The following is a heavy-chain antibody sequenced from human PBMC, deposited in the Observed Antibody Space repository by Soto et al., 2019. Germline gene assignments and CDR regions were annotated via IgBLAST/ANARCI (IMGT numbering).Heavy chain of an antibody. V-gene: IGHV4-61*01. CDR3: SYGSSFDY. Sequence: KPSETLSLTCTVSGASLRSGSYYWSWIRQPPGKGLEWIGYISHSGRTNYDPSLKSRLTMSVDTSQNQFSLQLNSVTAADTAVYYCSYGSSFDYWGQGTLVTVSS. J-gene: IGHJ4*02. CDR1: GASLRSGSYY. CDR2: ISHSGRT. D-gene: IGHD3-10*01.